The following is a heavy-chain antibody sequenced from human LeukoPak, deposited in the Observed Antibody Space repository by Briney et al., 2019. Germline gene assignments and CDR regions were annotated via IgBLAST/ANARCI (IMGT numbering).Heavy chain of an antibody. D-gene: IGHD2-2*01. CDR1: GGSFSDYY. V-gene: IGHV4-59*01. CDR3: ARANCSSTSCKFDY. J-gene: IGHJ4*02. Sequence: SETLSLTCTVSGGSFSDYYWTWIRQPPGKGLEWIGYIFYNGGTNYSPSLKSRLTMSVDTSKNQFSLKLSSVTAADTAVYYCARANCSSTSCKFDYWGQGTLVTVSS. CDR2: IFYNGGT.